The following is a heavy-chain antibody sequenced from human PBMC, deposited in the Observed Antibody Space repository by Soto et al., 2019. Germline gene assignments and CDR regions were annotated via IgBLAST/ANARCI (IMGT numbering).Heavy chain of an antibody. CDR3: AKGRKLLWFGELLEPLYYFDY. D-gene: IGHD3-10*01. J-gene: IGHJ4*02. CDR1: GFTFSSYA. V-gene: IGHV3-23*01. Sequence: GGSLRLSCAASGFTFSSYAMSWGRQAPGKGLEWVSAISGSGGSTYYADSVKGRFTISRDNSKNTLYLQMNSLRAEDTAVYYCAKGRKLLWFGELLEPLYYFDYWGQGTLVTVSS. CDR2: ISGSGGST.